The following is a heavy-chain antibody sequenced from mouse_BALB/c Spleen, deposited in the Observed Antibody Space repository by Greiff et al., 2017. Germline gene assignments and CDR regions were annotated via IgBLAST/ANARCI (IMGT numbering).Heavy chain of an antibody. V-gene: IGHV5-12-1*01. CDR3: ARLYGNYGFAY. CDR2: ISSGGGST. J-gene: IGHJ3*01. D-gene: IGHD2-10*02. Sequence: EVQLVESGGGLVKPGGSLKLSCAASGFAFSSYDMSWVRQTPEKRLEWVAYISSGGGSTYYPDTVKGRFTISRDNAKNTLYLQMSSLKSEDTAMYYCARLYGNYGFAYWGQGTLVTVSA. CDR1: GFAFSSYD.